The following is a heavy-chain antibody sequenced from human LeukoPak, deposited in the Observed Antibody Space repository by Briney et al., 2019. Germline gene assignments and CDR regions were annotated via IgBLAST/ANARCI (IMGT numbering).Heavy chain of an antibody. CDR1: GFTFSNYW. J-gene: IGHJ4*02. D-gene: IGHD3-10*01. CDR3: ARDVLVMYYYGSGSETPFDY. CDR2: INQDGSEK. Sequence: GGSLRLSCAASGFTFSNYWMSWVRQAPGKGLEWVANINQDGSEKYYVDSVKGRFTISRDNAKNSLYLQMNSLRAEDTAAYYCARDVLVMYYYGSGSETPFDYWGQGTLVTVSS. V-gene: IGHV3-7*03.